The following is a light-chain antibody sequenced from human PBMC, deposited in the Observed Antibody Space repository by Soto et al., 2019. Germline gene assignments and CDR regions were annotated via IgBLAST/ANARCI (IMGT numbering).Light chain of an antibody. J-gene: IGKJ3*01. CDR2: AAS. CDR1: QALSSY. CDR3: QQRSNWPPFT. V-gene: IGKV1-9*01. Sequence: IQLTQSPSSLSASVGDRVTITCRASQALSSYLAWYQQKPGKAPKLLIYAASTLQSGVPSRFSGSESGTDFTLTISSLQPEDFGTYYCQQRSNWPPFTFGPGTKVDIK.